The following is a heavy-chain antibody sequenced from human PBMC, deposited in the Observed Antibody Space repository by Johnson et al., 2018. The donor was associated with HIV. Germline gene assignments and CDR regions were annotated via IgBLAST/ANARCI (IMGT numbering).Heavy chain of an antibody. CDR3: ARDAFDI. CDR1: GFTFSSHG. Sequence: QVQLVESGGGVVQPGGSLRLSCPASGFTFSSHGMHWVRQAPGKGLEWVAFIRYDGSNKYYADSVKGRFTISRDNSKNTLYLQMNSLRAEDTAVYYCARDAFDIWGQGTMVTVSS. V-gene: IGHV3-30*02. CDR2: IRYDGSNK. J-gene: IGHJ3*02.